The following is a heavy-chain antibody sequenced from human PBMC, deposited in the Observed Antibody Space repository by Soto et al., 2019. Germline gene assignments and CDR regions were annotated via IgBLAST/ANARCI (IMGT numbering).Heavy chain of an antibody. J-gene: IGHJ6*02. CDR1: GFTSSSNA. CDR3: AAGWYASAAYYYYGMDV. V-gene: IGHV3-23*01. CDR2: ISGSGGST. D-gene: IGHD6-19*01. Sequence: GGSLRLSCAASGFTSSSNAMSWVRQAPGNGLEWVSAISGSGGSTYYADSVKGRFTISRDNSKNTLYLQMNSLRAEDTAVYYCAAGWYASAAYYYYGMDVWGQGTTVTVSS.